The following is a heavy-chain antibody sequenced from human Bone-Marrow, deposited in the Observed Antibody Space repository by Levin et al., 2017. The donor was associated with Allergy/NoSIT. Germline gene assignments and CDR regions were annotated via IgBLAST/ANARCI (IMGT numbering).Heavy chain of an antibody. CDR1: GFSLSTSGVG. CDR3: AHAGPMQKPFDY. J-gene: IGHJ4*02. D-gene: IGHD1-14*01. Sequence: SGPTLVKPTQTLTLTCTFSGFSLSTSGVGVGWIRQPPGKALEWLALIYWDDDKRYSPSLTSRLTITKDTSKNQVVLTMTNMDPVDTATYYCAHAGPMQKPFDYWGQGTLVTVSS. V-gene: IGHV2-5*02. CDR2: IYWDDDK.